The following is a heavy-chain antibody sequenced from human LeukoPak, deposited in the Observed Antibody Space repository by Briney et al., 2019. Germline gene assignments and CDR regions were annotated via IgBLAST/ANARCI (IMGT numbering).Heavy chain of an antibody. D-gene: IGHD3-9*01. J-gene: IGHJ4*02. CDR1: GYTFTSYG. Sequence: VASVKVSYKASGYTFTSYGISWVRQAPGQGLEWMGWISAYNGNTNYAQKLQGRVTMTTDTSTSTAYMELRSLRSDDTAVYYCATLKDILTGYYIDYWGQGTLVTVSS. CDR2: ISAYNGNT. V-gene: IGHV1-18*01. CDR3: ATLKDILTGYYIDY.